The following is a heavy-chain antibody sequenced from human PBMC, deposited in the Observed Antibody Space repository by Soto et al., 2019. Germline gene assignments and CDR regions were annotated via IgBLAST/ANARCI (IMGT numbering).Heavy chain of an antibody. V-gene: IGHV1-18*01. D-gene: IGHD1-26*01. CDR3: ARDCHGGSIGGFCDY. CDR1: GYTFTSYG. J-gene: IGHJ4*02. CDR2: ISAYNGNT. Sequence: QVQLVQSGAEVKKPGASVKVSCKASGYTFTSYGISWVRQAPGQGLEWMGWISAYNGNTNYAQKLQGRVTMTKDTPTSTAYMELRSLRADDTAVYYCARDCHGGSIGGFCDYWGQGTLVTVSS.